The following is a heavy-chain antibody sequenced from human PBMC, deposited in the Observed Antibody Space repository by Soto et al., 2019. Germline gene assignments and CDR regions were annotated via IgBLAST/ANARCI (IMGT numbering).Heavy chain of an antibody. CDR2: ISAYKGNT. D-gene: IGHD6-6*01. CDR3: ASRSGQLPYYFDY. CDR1: GYTFSNYG. V-gene: IGHV1-18*01. Sequence: ASVKVSCKASGYTFSNYGISWVRRAPGQGLEWMGWISAYKGNTNYAQKFQGRVTITTDKSTSTTYMELRSLRSDDTAVYYCASRSGQLPYYFDYWGQGTLVTVSS. J-gene: IGHJ4*02.